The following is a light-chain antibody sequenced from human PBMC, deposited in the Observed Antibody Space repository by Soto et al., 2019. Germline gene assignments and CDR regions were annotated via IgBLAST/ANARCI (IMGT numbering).Light chain of an antibody. CDR1: QSVSNY. Sequence: ESVWTLSQVTLSFSPGERATVSCRASQSVSNYLAWYQQKPGQAPRLLIYDASNRATGIPARFSGSGSGTDFTLTISSLEPEDFAVYYCQQRKNWQVTFGQGTRLEIK. V-gene: IGKV3-11*01. CDR2: DAS. CDR3: QQRKNWQVT. J-gene: IGKJ5*01.